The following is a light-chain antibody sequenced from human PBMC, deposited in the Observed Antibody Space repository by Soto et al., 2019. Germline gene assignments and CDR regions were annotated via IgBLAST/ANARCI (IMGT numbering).Light chain of an antibody. CDR3: ISYTSSSTVL. Sequence: QSVLTQPASVSGSPGQSITISCTGTSSDVGGYNYVSWYQQHPGKAPKLMIYDVSNRPSGISNRFSGSKSGNTASLTIFGLQAEDEADYYCISYTSSSTVLFGGGTKLTVL. CDR2: DVS. CDR1: SSDVGGYNY. V-gene: IGLV2-14*01. J-gene: IGLJ3*02.